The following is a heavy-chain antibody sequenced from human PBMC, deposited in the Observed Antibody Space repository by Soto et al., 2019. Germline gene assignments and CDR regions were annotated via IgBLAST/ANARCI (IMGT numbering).Heavy chain of an antibody. CDR3: ARDGNWELLPATWFDY. V-gene: IGHV3-33*01. CDR2: IWYDGSNK. CDR1: GFTFSSYG. J-gene: IGHJ4*02. D-gene: IGHD1-26*01. Sequence: PGGSLRLSCAASGFTFSSYGMHWVRQAPGKGLEWVAVIWYDGSNKYYADSVKGRFTISRDNSKNTLYLQMNSLRAEDTAVYYCARDGNWELLPATWFDYWGQGTLVTVSS.